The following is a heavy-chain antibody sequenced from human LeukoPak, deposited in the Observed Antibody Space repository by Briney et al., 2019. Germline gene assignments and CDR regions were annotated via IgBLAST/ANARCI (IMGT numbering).Heavy chain of an antibody. D-gene: IGHD6-19*01. V-gene: IGHV5-51*01. Sequence: GASLQISCKGSGSIFTSYWSGWGRQLPGKGVEWMGIIYPGDSDTRDSPSFQGQVTISADRSIRTAYLQGSSLKASDTAMYYCARPSSSQWMVPDYWGKGTLVTVSS. J-gene: IGHJ4*02. CDR2: IYPGDSDT. CDR3: ARPSSSQWMVPDY. CDR1: GSIFTSYW.